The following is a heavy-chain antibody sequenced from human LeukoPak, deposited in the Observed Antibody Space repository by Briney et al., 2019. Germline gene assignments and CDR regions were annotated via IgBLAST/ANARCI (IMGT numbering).Heavy chain of an antibody. J-gene: IGHJ6*02. CDR3: ATILYGGNSMDV. CDR2: INHSGST. D-gene: IGHD4-23*01. V-gene: IGHV4-34*01. Sequence: PSETLSLTCAVYGGSFSGYYWSWIRQPPGKGLEWIGEINHSGSTNYNPSLKSRVTISVDTSKNQISLRLNSVTPADTAVYYCATILYGGNSMDVWGQGTTVTVSS. CDR1: GGSFSGYY.